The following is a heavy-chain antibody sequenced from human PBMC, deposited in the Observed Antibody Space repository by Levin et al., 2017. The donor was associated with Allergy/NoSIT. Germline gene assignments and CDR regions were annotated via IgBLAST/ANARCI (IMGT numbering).Heavy chain of an antibody. Sequence: LSFPFSFFFFITFWFFFVLIRQLPFPFLSFLCLLSSRGPPSYNPSLKSRLTISIDTSTNQFSLKLRSVTAADTAVYYCARHTALLWFEELVFDSWGQGNLVAVSS. D-gene: IGHD3-10*01. V-gene: IGHV4-39*01. CDR2: LSSRGPP. J-gene: IGHJ4*02. CDR1: FFFFITFWFF. CDR3: ARHTALLWFEELVFDS.